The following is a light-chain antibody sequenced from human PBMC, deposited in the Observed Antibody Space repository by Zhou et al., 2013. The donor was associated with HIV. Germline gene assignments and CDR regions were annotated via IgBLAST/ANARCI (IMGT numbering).Light chain of an antibody. Sequence: DIQMTQSPSAMSASIGDRVTITCRASQDIRKSLVWFQQKPGKVPKRLIYGASSLQSGVPSRFSGSGFGTDFTLTINRLHPEDFATYYCQQANRFPQTFGQG. CDR2: GAS. J-gene: IGKJ2*01. CDR3: QQANRFPQT. CDR1: QDIRKS. V-gene: IGKV1-12*01.